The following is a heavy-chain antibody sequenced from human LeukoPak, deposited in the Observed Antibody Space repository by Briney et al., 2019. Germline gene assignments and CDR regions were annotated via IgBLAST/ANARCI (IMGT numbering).Heavy chain of an antibody. CDR1: GGSFSGYY. D-gene: IGHD3-22*01. J-gene: IGHJ3*02. CDR2: INHSGST. V-gene: IGHV4-34*01. Sequence: SETLSLTCAVYGGSFSGYYWSWIRQPPGKGLEWIGEINHSGSTNYNPSLKSRVTIPVDTSKNQFSLKLSSVTAADTAVYYCASGQIVVDSDAFDIWGQGTMVTVSS. CDR3: ASGQIVVDSDAFDI.